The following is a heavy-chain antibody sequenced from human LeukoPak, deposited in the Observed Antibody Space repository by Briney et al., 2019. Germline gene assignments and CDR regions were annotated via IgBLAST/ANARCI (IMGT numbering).Heavy chain of an antibody. J-gene: IGHJ5*02. V-gene: IGHV3-21*01. CDR3: ARGGTASFDP. Sequence: GGSLRLSCAASGFTFSDYTMNWVRQAPGKGLEWVSSISSGGTYKYYADSVKGRFTISRDNAKNTLYLQMNSLRVEDTAVYYCARGGTASFDPWGQGTLVTVSS. CDR1: GFTFSDYT. CDR2: ISSGGTYK. D-gene: IGHD1-1*01.